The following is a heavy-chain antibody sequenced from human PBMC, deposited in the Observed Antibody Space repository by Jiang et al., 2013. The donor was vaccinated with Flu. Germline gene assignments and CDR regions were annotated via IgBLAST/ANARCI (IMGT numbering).Heavy chain of an antibody. J-gene: IGHJ4*02. D-gene: IGHD4/OR15-4a*01. Sequence: SGPGLVKPSETLSLTCSVPGGSISGYYWNWVRQSPGKGLEWIAYIYNNARIIYNPSLKSRVTILLDTSKKQVSLRLSSVTAADTATYYCARGRDYGGGSGLSYIDYWAREPWSPSPQ. V-gene: IGHV4-59*01. CDR1: GGSISGYY. CDR3: ARGRDYGGGSGLSYIDY. CDR2: IYNNARI.